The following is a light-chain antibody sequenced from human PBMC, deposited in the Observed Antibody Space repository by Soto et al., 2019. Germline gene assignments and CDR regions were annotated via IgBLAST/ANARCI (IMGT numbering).Light chain of an antibody. Sequence: IVFSQSAGPLPLSPGARASLSCRASHSGTSDYLAWYQQKPGQAPRLLIYGASNRATGIPARFSGSGSGTDFTLTISSLEPDDFAVYYCQQRSNWPPTFGPGTKVDIK. CDR3: QQRSNWPPT. CDR1: HSGTSDY. J-gene: IGKJ3*01. V-gene: IGKV3-11*01. CDR2: GAS.